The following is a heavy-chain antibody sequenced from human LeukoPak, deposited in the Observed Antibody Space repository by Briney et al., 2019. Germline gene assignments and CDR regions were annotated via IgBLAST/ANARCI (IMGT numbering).Heavy chain of an antibody. Sequence: SVKVSCKASGGTFSSYAISWVRQAPGQGLEWMGRIIPIFGTANYAQKFQGKVTITTDESTSTAYMELSSLRSEDTAVYYCARELHAVAGREYWGQGTLVTVSS. CDR2: IIPIFGTA. CDR3: ARELHAVAGREY. V-gene: IGHV1-69*05. J-gene: IGHJ4*02. D-gene: IGHD6-19*01. CDR1: GGTFSSYA.